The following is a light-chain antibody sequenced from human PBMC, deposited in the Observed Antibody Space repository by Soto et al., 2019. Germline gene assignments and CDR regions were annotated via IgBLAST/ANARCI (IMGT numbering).Light chain of an antibody. J-gene: IGKJ1*01. V-gene: IGKV3-11*01. Sequence: EIVLTHSPATLSLCPWEIATLSCRASQSVSSYLAWYQQKPGQAPRLLIYDASNRATGIPARFSGSGSGTDFTLTISSLEPEDFAVYYCQQRSNWPLTFGQGTKVDIK. CDR1: QSVSSY. CDR2: DAS. CDR3: QQRSNWPLT.